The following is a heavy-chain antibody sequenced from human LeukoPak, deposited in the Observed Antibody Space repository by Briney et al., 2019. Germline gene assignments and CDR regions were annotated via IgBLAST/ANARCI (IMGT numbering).Heavy chain of an antibody. V-gene: IGHV1-69*13. CDR3: ARVGIFGVVISYMDV. J-gene: IGHJ6*03. Sequence: GASVKVSCKASGGTFSSYAISWVRQAPGQGLEWMGGIIPIFGTANYAQKFQGRVTITADESTSTAYMELSSLRSEDTAVYYCARVGIFGVVISYMDVWGKGTTVTVSS. CDR1: GGTFSSYA. D-gene: IGHD3-3*01. CDR2: IIPIFGTA.